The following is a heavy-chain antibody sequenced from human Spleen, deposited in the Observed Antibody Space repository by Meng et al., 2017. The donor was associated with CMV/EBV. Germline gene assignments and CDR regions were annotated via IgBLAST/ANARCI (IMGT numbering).Heavy chain of an antibody. CDR3: ARRPTGHGMDA. CDR2: ISWSSDSI. J-gene: IGHJ6*02. V-gene: IGHV3-9*01. CDR1: GFTFDECA. D-gene: IGHD1-14*01. Sequence: GGSLRLSCAASGFTFDECAMRWVRQAPGKGLQWVSGISWSSDSIGYADSVKGRFTISRDNAKNTLYLQMNSLRAEDTAVYYCARRPTGHGMDAWGQGTTVTVSS.